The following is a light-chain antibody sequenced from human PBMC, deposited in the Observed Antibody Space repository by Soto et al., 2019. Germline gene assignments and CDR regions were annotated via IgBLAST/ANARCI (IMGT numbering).Light chain of an antibody. CDR1: QSISTY. Sequence: DIQMTQSPSSLSASVRDRVTITCRASQSISTYLNWYQQKPGKVPKLLIYAAASLQSGVPSRFSGSGSGTDFTLTISSLQPEDFATYYCQQSYSTPFTFGPATKVDIK. CDR2: AAA. V-gene: IGKV1-39*01. CDR3: QQSYSTPFT. J-gene: IGKJ3*01.